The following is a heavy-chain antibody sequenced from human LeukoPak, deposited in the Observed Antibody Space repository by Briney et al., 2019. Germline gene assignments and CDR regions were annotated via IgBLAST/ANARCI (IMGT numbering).Heavy chain of an antibody. D-gene: IGHD3-22*01. V-gene: IGHV3-66*01. Sequence: GGSLRLSCAASGFTFSTYAMTWVRQAPGKGLEWVSVIYSGGSTYYADSVKGRFTISRDNSKNTLYLQMNSLRAEDTAVYYCARDHPLKYYDSSGTIWGQGTMVTVSS. J-gene: IGHJ3*02. CDR3: ARDHPLKYYDSSGTI. CDR2: IYSGGST. CDR1: GFTFSTYA.